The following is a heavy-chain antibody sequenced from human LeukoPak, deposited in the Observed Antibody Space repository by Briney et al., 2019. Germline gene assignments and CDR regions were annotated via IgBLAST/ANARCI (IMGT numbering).Heavy chain of an antibody. D-gene: IGHD2/OR15-2a*01. V-gene: IGHV4-39*01. J-gene: IGHJ3*02. CDR3: ARPLDTTFFNAFDI. Sequence: NSSETLSLTCIVSGGSISTSSYFWGWIRQPPGKGLEWIGSIYYSGITFYNPSLKSRLTISVDTSKNQFSLKLTSVTAADTAVYYCARPLDTTFFNAFDIWGQGTMVTVSS. CDR2: IYYSGIT. CDR1: GGSISTSSYF.